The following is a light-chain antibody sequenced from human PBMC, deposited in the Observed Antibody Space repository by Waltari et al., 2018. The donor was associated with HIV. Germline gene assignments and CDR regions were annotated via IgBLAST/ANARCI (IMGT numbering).Light chain of an antibody. V-gene: IGKV1-27*01. CDR3: QNYYRAPWT. CDR1: QGIANF. Sequence: DIQMTQSPSSLSASIGDRVPITCRASQGIANFLTWYQQKPGKAPKVLIYATSILQSGVPSRFSGSASGTEFTLTISSLQPEDVASYYCQNYYRAPWTFGQGTKVEIK. CDR2: ATS. J-gene: IGKJ1*01.